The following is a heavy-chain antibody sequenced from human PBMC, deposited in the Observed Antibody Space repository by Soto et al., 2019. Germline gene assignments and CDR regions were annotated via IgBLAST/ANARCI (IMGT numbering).Heavy chain of an antibody. J-gene: IGHJ6*02. V-gene: IGHV3-53*01. CDR1: GFIVSDKY. CDR3: ARGVENMDV. CDR2: LYRGGST. Sequence: PGGSLRLSCAASGFIVSDKYMTWVRQAPGKGLEWVSSLYRGGSTFYADSVRGRFTIFRDTSKNTLSLQMNSLRADDTGVYFCARGVENMDVWGLGTTVTVSS.